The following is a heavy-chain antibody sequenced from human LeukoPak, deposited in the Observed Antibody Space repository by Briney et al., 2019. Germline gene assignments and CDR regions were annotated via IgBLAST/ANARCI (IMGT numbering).Heavy chain of an antibody. V-gene: IGHV4-59*01. CDR3: AGGYYPDF. J-gene: IGHJ4*02. CDR2: IYYTGTT. D-gene: IGHD3-22*01. CDR1: GASMSTYY. Sequence: SETLSLTCTVSGASMSTYYWSWIRQPPGRGREGIAYIYYTGTTNYNPSLRSRVTISLDTSKKQFSLNFSSVTAADTAVYYCAGGYYPDFWGQETLVTVSS.